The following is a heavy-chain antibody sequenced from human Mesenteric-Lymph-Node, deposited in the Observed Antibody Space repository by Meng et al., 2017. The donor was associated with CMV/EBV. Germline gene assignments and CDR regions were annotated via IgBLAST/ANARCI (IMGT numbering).Heavy chain of an antibody. J-gene: IGHJ4*02. D-gene: IGHD1-26*01. CDR1: GFTFSSYS. Sequence: GESLKISCAASGFTFSSYSMNWVRQAPGKGLEWVSSISSSSSYIYYADSVKGRFTISRDSAKNSLYLQMNSLRAEDTAVYYCASFDYSGSYNDYWGQGTLVTVSS. V-gene: IGHV3-21*01. CDR2: ISSSSSYI. CDR3: ASFDYSGSYNDY.